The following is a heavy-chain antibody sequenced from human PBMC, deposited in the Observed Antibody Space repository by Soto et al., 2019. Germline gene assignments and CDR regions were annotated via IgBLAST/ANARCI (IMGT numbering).Heavy chain of an antibody. CDR3: TRGRIPY. CDR1: GFTFTNFP. V-gene: IGHV3-48*03. J-gene: IGHJ4*02. Sequence: EVQLVESGGGLVQPGGSPRLSCAASGFTFTNFPMTWVRQAPGKGLEWTSYISSGGDTTYYADSVKGRFIISRDNARSSLYLQMNSLRVEDTAIYYCTRGRIPYWGQGILVTVSS. CDR2: ISSGGDTT.